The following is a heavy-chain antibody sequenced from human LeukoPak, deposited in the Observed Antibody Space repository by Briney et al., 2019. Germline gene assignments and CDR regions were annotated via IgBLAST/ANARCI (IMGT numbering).Heavy chain of an antibody. CDR3: ARIRYGSGSNWFDP. D-gene: IGHD3-10*01. J-gene: IGHJ5*02. V-gene: IGHV1-18*01. CDR2: ISADNGNI. Sequence: ASVKVSCKASGYTLTSYGISWVRQAPGQGLEWMGWISADNGNIKYAQKFQGRVTMTTDTSTSTAYMELRSLRSDDTAVYYCARIRYGSGSNWFDPWGQGTLVTVSS. CDR1: GYTLTSYG.